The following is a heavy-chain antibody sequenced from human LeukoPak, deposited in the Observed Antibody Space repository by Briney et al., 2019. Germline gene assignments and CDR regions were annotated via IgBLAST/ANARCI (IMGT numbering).Heavy chain of an antibody. Sequence: ASVKVSCKASGYTFTTYGISWVRQAPGQGLEWMGWISAYSGNTNYAQNLQGRVTMTTDTSTSTAYMELRSLTSDDTAVYYCARGGRTPVMYSSSSPYWGQGTLVTVSS. J-gene: IGHJ4*02. V-gene: IGHV1-18*01. D-gene: IGHD6-13*01. CDR1: GYTFTTYG. CDR3: ARGGRTPVMYSSSSPY. CDR2: ISAYSGNT.